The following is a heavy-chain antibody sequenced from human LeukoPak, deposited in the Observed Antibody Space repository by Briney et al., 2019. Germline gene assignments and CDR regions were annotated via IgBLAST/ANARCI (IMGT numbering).Heavy chain of an antibody. CDR1: GGSISSYY. CDR2: IYYSGST. V-gene: IGHV4-59*12. Sequence: SETLSLTCTVSGGSISSYYWSWLRQPPGKGLEWIGYIYYSGSTNYNPSLKSRVTISVDTSKNQFSLKLSSVTAADTAVYYCAREGFRLQYALFDYWGQGTLVTVSS. J-gene: IGHJ4*02. D-gene: IGHD5-24*01. CDR3: AREGFRLQYALFDY.